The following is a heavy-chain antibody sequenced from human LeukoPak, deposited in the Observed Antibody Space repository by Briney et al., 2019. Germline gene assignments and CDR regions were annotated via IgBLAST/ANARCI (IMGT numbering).Heavy chain of an antibody. Sequence: SVTVSCQASRYTFTGYYMHWVGQAPGQGLEWMGWISAYNGNTNYVQKLQGRVTMTTDTSTSTAYMELRSLRSDDTAVYYCARDWVLLWFGEFNDAFDIWGQGTMVTVSS. CDR3: ARDWVLLWFGEFNDAFDI. D-gene: IGHD3-10*01. J-gene: IGHJ3*02. V-gene: IGHV1-18*04. CDR1: RYTFTGYY. CDR2: ISAYNGNT.